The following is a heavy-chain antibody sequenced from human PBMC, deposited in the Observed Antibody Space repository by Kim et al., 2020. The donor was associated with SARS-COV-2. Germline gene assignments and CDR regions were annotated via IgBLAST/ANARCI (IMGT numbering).Heavy chain of an antibody. V-gene: IGHV3-21*01. CDR3: ARHHPYYGDFNPPDY. CDR1: GFTFYNYY. CDR2: ISGSSSYI. J-gene: IGHJ4*02. D-gene: IGHD4-17*01. Sequence: GGSLRLSCAASGFTFYNYYMNWVRQAPGKGLEWVSSISGSSSYIHYADSVKGRFTISRDNAKNSLWLQMDSLRVEDTAVYYCARHHPYYGDFNPPDYWGQGNLVTVSA.